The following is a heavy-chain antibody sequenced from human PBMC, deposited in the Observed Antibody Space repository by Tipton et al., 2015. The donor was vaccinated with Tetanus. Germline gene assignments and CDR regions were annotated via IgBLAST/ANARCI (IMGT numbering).Heavy chain of an antibody. V-gene: IGHV3-13*01. J-gene: IGHJ4*02. CDR1: GFDFRNYD. Sequence: GSLRLSCAASGFDFRNYDMHWVRQAPGKGLEWVSLIGFRGNTHYADSVKGRFTTSRDNSRNSLYLQMSSLRDDDTAMYYCVRDDSGRGLDYWGKGTLVTVSS. CDR2: IGFRGNT. CDR3: VRDDSGRGLDY. D-gene: IGHD3-10*01.